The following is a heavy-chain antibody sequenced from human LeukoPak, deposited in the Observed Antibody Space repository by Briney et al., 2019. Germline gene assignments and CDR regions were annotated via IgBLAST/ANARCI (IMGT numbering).Heavy chain of an antibody. CDR2: INHSGST. J-gene: IGHJ4*02. D-gene: IGHD2-2*01. Sequence: TSETLSLTCAVYGGSFSGYYWSWIRQPPVKVLEWIGEINHSGSTNYNPSVKSRVTISVDTSKNQFSLKLSSVTAADTAVYYCARDLGYRSSTCCTDYWGQGTLVTVSS. CDR3: ARDLGYRSSTCCTDY. CDR1: GGSFSGYY. V-gene: IGHV4-34*01.